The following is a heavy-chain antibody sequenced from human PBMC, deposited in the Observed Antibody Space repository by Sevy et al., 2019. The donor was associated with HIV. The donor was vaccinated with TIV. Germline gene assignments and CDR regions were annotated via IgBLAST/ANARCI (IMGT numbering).Heavy chain of an antibody. CDR2: INWNSVSI. CDR1: GFSFDDYA. V-gene: IGHV3-9*01. CDR3: AKRASGNYGMDV. D-gene: IGHD3-10*01. Sequence: GGSLRLSCVASGFSFDDYAMYWVRQAPGKGLEWVSGINWNSVSINYAESGKGRFTISRDNAKNALFLQMNSLKSEDTALYYCAKRASGNYGMDVWGQGTTVTVSS. J-gene: IGHJ6*02.